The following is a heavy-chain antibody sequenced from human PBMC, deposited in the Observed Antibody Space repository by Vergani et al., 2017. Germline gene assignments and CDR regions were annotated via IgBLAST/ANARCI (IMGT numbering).Heavy chain of an antibody. D-gene: IGHD3-3*01. CDR2: MNPNSGNT. CDR1: GYTFTSYD. CDR3: ARTYYDFWSGYPYYFDY. J-gene: IGHJ4*02. V-gene: IGHV1-8*01. Sequence: QVQLVQSGAEVKKPGASVKVSCKASGYTFTSYDINWVRQATGQGLEWMGWMNPNSGNTGYAQKFQGRVTMTRNTSISTAYMELSSLRSEDTAVYYCARTYYDFWSGYPYYFDYWGQGTLVTVSS.